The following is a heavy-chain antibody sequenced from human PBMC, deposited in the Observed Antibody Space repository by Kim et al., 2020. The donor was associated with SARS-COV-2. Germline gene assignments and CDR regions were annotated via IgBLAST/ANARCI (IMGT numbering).Heavy chain of an antibody. CDR1: GGSINSGSYY. J-gene: IGHJ3*02. V-gene: IGHV4-39*01. CDR3: TRQYSGYARGAFDI. D-gene: IGHD5-12*01. CDR2: IYYSGST. Sequence: SETLSLTCTVSGGSINSGSYYWGWIRQPPGKGLEWIGSIYYSGSTYYNPSLKNRVSISVDTSKNQFSLNLSSVTAADTAVYYCTRQYSGYARGAFDIWGHGTMVTVSS.